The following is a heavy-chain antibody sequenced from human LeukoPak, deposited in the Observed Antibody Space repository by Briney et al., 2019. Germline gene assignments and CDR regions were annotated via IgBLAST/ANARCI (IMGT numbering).Heavy chain of an antibody. Sequence: PGGSLRLSCAASGFTFSDYAMHWVRQAPGKGLEWVSGISGSGSHTYYEDSVKGRFTISRDNSKNTLHLQMNSLRGEDTAVYYCAKDQAQWPYSSDYWGQGTLVTVSP. CDR3: AKDQAQWPYSSDY. J-gene: IGHJ4*02. CDR2: ISGSGSHT. V-gene: IGHV3-23*01. CDR1: GFTFSDYA. D-gene: IGHD6-19*01.